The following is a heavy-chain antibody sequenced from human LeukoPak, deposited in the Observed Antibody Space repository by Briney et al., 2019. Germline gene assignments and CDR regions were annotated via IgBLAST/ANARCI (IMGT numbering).Heavy chain of an antibody. Sequence: GGSLRLSCEASGFTFNTYAMHWVHQAPGKGLEWVAVMRYDGSDVGSDIYYADSVKGRFTISRDNSKNTLYLQMNSLRAEDTAVYYCARGTTDIVAEISDAFDIWGQGTVVTVSS. J-gene: IGHJ3*02. CDR3: ARGTTDIVAEISDAFDI. V-gene: IGHV3-33*01. D-gene: IGHD5-12*01. CDR2: MRYDGSDVGSDI. CDR1: GFTFNTYA.